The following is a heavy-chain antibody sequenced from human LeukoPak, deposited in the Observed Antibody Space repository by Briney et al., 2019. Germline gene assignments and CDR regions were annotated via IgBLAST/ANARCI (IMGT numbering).Heavy chain of an antibody. CDR1: GYTFTSYG. V-gene: IGHV1-18*01. D-gene: IGHD2-8*02. Sequence: ASVKVSCKASGYTFTSYGISWVRQAPGQGLEWMGWISAYNGNTNYAQKLQGRVTMTTDTSTSTAYMELRSLRSDDTAVYYCGVFGDAEPGGVFEYAFDIWGQGTMVTVSS. CDR2: ISAYNGNT. J-gene: IGHJ3*02. CDR3: GVFGDAEPGGVFEYAFDI.